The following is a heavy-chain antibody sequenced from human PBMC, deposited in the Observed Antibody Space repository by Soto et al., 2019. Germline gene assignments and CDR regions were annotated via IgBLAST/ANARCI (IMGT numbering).Heavy chain of an antibody. CDR1: GFTFSDHY. CDR2: TRNKANSYTT. Sequence: PGGSLRLSCAASGFTFSDHYMDWVRQAPGKGLEWVGRTRNKANSYTTEYAASVKGRFTISRDDSKNSLYLQMNSLKTEDTAVYYCARVGAVAGTDYWGQGTLVTFSS. D-gene: IGHD6-19*01. J-gene: IGHJ4*02. CDR3: ARVGAVAGTDY. V-gene: IGHV3-72*01.